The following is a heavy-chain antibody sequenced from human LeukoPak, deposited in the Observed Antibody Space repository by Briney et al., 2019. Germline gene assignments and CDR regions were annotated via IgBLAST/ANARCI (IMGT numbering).Heavy chain of an antibody. CDR2: IYYSGST. J-gene: IGHJ6*03. D-gene: IGHD2-15*01. CDR1: GGSISSSNYY. CDR3: ARHSSRVVVVAAATRTRGGFYYMDV. V-gene: IGHV4-39*01. Sequence: SETLSLTCTVSGGSISSSNYYWGWIRQPPGKGLEWIGNIYYSGSTFYNPSLKSRVTISVDTSKNQFFLKLNSVTAADTAVYYCARHSSRVVVVAAATRTRGGFYYMDVWGKGTTVTISS.